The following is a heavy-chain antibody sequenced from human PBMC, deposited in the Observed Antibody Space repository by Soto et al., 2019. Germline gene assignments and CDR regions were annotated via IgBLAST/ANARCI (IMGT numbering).Heavy chain of an antibody. CDR1: GFSLSTSGVG. CDR2: IYWDDVQ. D-gene: IGHD2-15*01. CDR3: AHSPCSGGTCYLFDY. V-gene: IGHV2-5*02. Sequence: QITLKESGPTLVKPTQTLTLTCTISGFSLSTSGVGVGWIRQPPGKALEWLALIYWDDVQRYSPSLKTRLTITKDTSRNQVVRTMTNMDPVDTATYYCAHSPCSGGTCYLFDYWGQGMLVTVSS. J-gene: IGHJ4*02.